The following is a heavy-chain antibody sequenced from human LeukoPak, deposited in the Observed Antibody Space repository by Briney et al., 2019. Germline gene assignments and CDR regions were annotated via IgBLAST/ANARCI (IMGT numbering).Heavy chain of an antibody. V-gene: IGHV1-69*04. CDR3: ARGERLGGSDV. CDR1: GGTFSSYA. Sequence: ASVKVSCKASGGTFSSYAISWVRQAPGQGLEWMGRIIPILGIANYAQKFQGRVTITADKSTSTAYMELSSLRSEDTAVYFCARGERLGGSDVWGQGTTVTVSS. J-gene: IGHJ6*02. D-gene: IGHD6-25*01. CDR2: IIPILGIA.